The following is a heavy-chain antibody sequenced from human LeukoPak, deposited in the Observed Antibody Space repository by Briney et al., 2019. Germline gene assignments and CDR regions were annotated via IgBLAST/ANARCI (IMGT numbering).Heavy chain of an antibody. CDR2: INHSGST. Sequence: SETLSLTCAVYGGSFSGYYWSWIRQPPGKGLEWIGEINHSGSTNYNPSLKSRVTISVDTSKNQFSLKLSSVTAADTAVYCCARGQWLRWGPFDYWGQGTLVTV. D-gene: IGHD5-12*01. CDR3: ARGQWLRWGPFDY. V-gene: IGHV4-34*01. CDR1: GGSFSGYY. J-gene: IGHJ4*02.